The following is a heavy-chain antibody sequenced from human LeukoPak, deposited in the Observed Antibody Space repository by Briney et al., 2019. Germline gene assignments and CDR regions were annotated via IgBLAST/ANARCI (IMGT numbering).Heavy chain of an antibody. D-gene: IGHD6-19*01. Sequence: GGSLRLSCAASGFTFSTYGMNWVRQAPGKGLEWVSSISSSSYIYYADSVKGRFTISRDNAKNSLYLQMNSLRAEDTAVYYCARALEQWLVYYYYYMDVWGKGTTVTVSS. CDR3: ARALEQWLVYYYYYMDV. CDR1: GFTFSTYG. J-gene: IGHJ6*03. V-gene: IGHV3-21*01. CDR2: ISSSSYI.